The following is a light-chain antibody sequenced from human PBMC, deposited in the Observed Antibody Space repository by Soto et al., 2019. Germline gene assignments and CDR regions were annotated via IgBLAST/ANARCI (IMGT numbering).Light chain of an antibody. CDR1: SGSVSISYY. J-gene: IGLJ2*01. Sequence: QTVVTQEPSFSVSPGGTVTLTCGLSSGSVSISYYPSWYQQTPGQAPRTLIYSTNTRSSGVPDRFSGSILGNKAALTITGAQADDESDYYCVLYMGSGIRFGGGTKLTVL. CDR3: VLYMGSGIR. CDR2: STN. V-gene: IGLV8-61*01.